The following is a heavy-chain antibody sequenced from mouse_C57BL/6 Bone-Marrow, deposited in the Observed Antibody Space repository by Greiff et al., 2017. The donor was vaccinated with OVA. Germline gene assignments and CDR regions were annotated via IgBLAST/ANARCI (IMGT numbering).Heavy chain of an antibody. V-gene: IGHV14-1*01. D-gene: IGHD1-1*01. J-gene: IGHJ1*03. CDR1: GFNIKDYY. Sequence: VQLQQSGAELVRPGASVKLSCTASGFNIKDYYMHWVKQRPEQGLEWIGRIDPEDGDTEYAPKFQGKATMTADTSSNTAYLQLSSLTSEDTAVYYCHSGSYYGSSPYWYFDVWGTGTTVTVSS. CDR2: IDPEDGDT. CDR3: HSGSYYGSSPYWYFDV.